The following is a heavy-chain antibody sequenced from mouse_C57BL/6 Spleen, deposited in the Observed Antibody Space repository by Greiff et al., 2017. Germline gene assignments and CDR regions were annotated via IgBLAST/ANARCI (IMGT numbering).Heavy chain of an antibody. D-gene: IGHD2-13*01. CDR1: GYTFTSYW. J-gene: IGHJ3*01. CDR2: IHPNSGST. CDR3: ARRDGEAWFAY. Sequence: VQLQQPGAELVKPGASVKLSCKASGYTFTSYWMHWVKQRPGQGLEWIGMIHPNSGSTNYNEKFKSKATLTVDKSSSTAYMQLSSLTSEDSAVYYCARRDGEAWFAYWGQGTLVTVSA. V-gene: IGHV1-64*01.